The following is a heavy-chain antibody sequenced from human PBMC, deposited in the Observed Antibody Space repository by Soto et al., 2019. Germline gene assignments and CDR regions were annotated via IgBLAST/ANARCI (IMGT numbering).Heavy chain of an antibody. J-gene: IGHJ4*02. Sequence: QVQLVESGGVLVKPGGSLRLSCAASGFTFSDYFMTWIRQAPGKGLQWVSYISSSGFANYADSVKGRFTTARDNAKNSLSLQMDSRRVEDTAVYYCARVWAITVVTSPYYWGQGTLVTVSS. V-gene: IGHV3-11*05. D-gene: IGHD2-21*02. CDR3: ARVWAITVVTSPYY. CDR1: GFTFSDYF. CDR2: ISSSGFA.